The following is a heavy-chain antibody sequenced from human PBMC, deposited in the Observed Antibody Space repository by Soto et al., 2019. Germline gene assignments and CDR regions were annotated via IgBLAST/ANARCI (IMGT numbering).Heavy chain of an antibody. CDR2: ITGTSAFA. CDR1: GFVFSDFQ. CDR3: ARDNLAFQGAFDL. Sequence: GGSLRLSCAASGFVFSDFQFNWVRQAPGGGLEWLSSITGTSAFAEYAESIEGRFTISRDNPNKLLFLHMDNLRPEDTAVYYCARDNLAFQGAFDLWGQGTLVTVSS. V-gene: IGHV3-21*01. J-gene: IGHJ4*02. D-gene: IGHD3-16*01.